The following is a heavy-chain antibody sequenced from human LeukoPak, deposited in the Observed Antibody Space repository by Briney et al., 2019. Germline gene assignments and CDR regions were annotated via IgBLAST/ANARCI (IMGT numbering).Heavy chain of an antibody. CDR1: GGSVSSGSYY. CDR2: IYYSGST. Sequence: PSETLSLTCTVSGGSVSSGSYYWSWIRQPPGKGLEWIGYIYYSGSTNYNPPLKSRVTISVDTSKNQFSLKLSSVTAADTAVYYCARESGDIVVVPAVYFDYWGQGTLVTVSS. CDR3: ARESGDIVVVPAVYFDY. J-gene: IGHJ4*02. D-gene: IGHD2-2*01. V-gene: IGHV4-61*01.